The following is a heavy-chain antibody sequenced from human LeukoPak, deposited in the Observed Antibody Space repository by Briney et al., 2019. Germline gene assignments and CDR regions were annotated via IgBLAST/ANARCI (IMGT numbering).Heavy chain of an antibody. CDR1: GFTFSSYA. V-gene: IGHV3-64*01. CDR3: ARGDSMIVVIKGFDY. CDR2: ISSNGGST. J-gene: IGHJ4*02. Sequence: GGTLRLSCAASGFTFSSYAMHWVRQVPGKGLEYVSAISSNGGSTYYANSVKGRFTISRDNSKNTLYLQMGSLRAEDMAVYYCARGDSMIVVIKGFDYWGQGTLVTVSS. D-gene: IGHD3-22*01.